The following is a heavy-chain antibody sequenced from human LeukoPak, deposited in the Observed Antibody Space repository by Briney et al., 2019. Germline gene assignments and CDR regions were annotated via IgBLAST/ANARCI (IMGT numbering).Heavy chain of an antibody. D-gene: IGHD3-22*01. CDR3: ARQRWGTMIVVVIDFDY. J-gene: IGHJ4*02. CDR2: VKQDGSRK. CDR1: GFTFSTYW. V-gene: IGHV3-7*02. Sequence: GGSLRLSCAASGFTFSTYWMDWVRQAPGKGLEWVANVKQDGSRKYYVDSVKGRFTISRDNARNSLYLEMNSLRVEDTAVYYCARQRWGTMIVVVIDFDYWGQGTLVTVSS.